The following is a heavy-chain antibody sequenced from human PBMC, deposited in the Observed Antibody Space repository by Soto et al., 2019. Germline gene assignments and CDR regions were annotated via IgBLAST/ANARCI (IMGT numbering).Heavy chain of an antibody. CDR3: ASPGGSGWYRYFQH. CDR1: VGSINRSNFY. D-gene: IGHD6-19*01. J-gene: IGHJ1*01. CDR2: IYYSGST. Sequence: QLHLQESGPGLVKPSETLSLTCTVSVGSINRSNFYGGWIRQPPGKGLEWIGSIYYSGSTYYNPSLKSRVTITVDTSKNQSSLKLSSVTAADTAVYFCASPGGSGWYRYFQHWGQGTLVTVSS. V-gene: IGHV4-39*01.